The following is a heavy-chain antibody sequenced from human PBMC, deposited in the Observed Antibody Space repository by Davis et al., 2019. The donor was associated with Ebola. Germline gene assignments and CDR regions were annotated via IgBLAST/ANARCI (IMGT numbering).Heavy chain of an antibody. V-gene: IGHV3-7*01. Sequence: GESLKISCAASGFTLSSYWMGWVRQAPGQGLEWVANIKQDGSEKYYVNSVKGRFTISRDNAKNSLYLQMNSLRAEDTAVYYCARDWYYGSGSPTSDYWGQGTLVTVSS. J-gene: IGHJ4*02. D-gene: IGHD3-10*01. CDR3: ARDWYYGSGSPTSDY. CDR1: GFTLSSYW. CDR2: IKQDGSEK.